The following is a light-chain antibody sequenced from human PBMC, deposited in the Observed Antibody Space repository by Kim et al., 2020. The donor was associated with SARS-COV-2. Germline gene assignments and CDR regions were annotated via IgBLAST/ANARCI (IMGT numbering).Light chain of an antibody. CDR3: QQYNSYSPET. CDR1: QSISSW. Sequence: ASVGAIVTITCRASQSISSWLAWYQQRPGKAPKLLIYKASSLESGVPSRFSGSGSGTEFTHTISSLQPDDFATYYCQQYNSYSPETFGQGTKLEI. J-gene: IGKJ2*01. CDR2: KAS. V-gene: IGKV1-5*03.